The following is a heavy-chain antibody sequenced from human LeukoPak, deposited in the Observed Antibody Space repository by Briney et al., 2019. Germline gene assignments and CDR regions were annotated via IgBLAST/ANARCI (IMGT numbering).Heavy chain of an antibody. D-gene: IGHD5-18*01. CDR2: IYFNGSIYHSGST. J-gene: IGHJ4*02. CDR3: ARDSAVDNFFDY. Sequence: AETPSLTCIVSGDSISNYFWSWIRQPPGKGLEWIGYIYFNGSIYHSGSTAYNPSLKSRVTISLDSSKKHFSLHLTSVTAADTAIYYCARDSAVDNFFDYWGLGTLVTVSS. CDR1: GDSISNYF. V-gene: IGHV4-59*01.